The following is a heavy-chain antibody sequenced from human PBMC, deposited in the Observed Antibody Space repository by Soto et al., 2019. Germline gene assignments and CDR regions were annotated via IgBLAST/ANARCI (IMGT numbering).Heavy chain of an antibody. J-gene: IGHJ5*01. Sequence: GGSLRLSCAASGFTSSDHYMDWVRQAPGKGLEWVGRTRNKANSYTTEYAASVKGRFIISRDDSKNSLYLQMNSLKTEDTAVYYGARVPHNNGFSFDSWAEGARVTFPS. CDR2: TRNKANSYTT. V-gene: IGHV3-72*01. D-gene: IGHD2-8*01. CDR3: ARVPHNNGFSFDS. CDR1: GFTSSDHY.